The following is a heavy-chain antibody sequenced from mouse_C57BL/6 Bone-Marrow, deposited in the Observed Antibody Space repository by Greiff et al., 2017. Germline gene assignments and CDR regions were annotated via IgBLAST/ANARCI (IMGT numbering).Heavy chain of an antibody. CDR2: IDPSDSYT. CDR1: GYTFTSYW. CDR3: ARRGQLAWFAY. V-gene: IGHV1-69*01. J-gene: IGHJ3*01. D-gene: IGHD3-2*01. Sequence: VQLQQSGAELVMPGASVKLSCKASGYTFTSYWMHWVKQRPGQGLEWIGEIDPSDSYTNYNQKFKGKSTLTVDKSSSTAYMQISSLTAEDSAVYYCARRGQLAWFAYWGQGTLVTVSA.